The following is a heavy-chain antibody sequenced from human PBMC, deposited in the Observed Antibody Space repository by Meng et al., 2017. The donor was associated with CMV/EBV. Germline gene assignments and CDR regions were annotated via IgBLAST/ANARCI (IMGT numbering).Heavy chain of an antibody. V-gene: IGHV1-69*05. J-gene: IGHJ4*02. D-gene: IGHD6-13*01. CDR2: IIPIFGTA. CDR1: GGTVSSYA. CDR3: AREGAAASFDY. Sequence: SCKASGGTVSSYAISWVRQAPGQGLEWMGGIIPIFGTANYAQKFQGRVTITTDESTSTAYMELSSLRSEDTAVYYCAREGAAASFDYWGQGTLVTVSS.